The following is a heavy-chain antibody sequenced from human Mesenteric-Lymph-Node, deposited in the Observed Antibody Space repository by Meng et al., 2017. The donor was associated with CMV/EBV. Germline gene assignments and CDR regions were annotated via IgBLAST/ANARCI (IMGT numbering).Heavy chain of an antibody. J-gene: IGHJ6*02. CDR3: ARSPMVRGEDSYYYYGMDV. V-gene: IGHV4-39*07. CDR1: GGSISSSSYY. CDR2: IYHSGST. Sequence: SETLSLTCTVSGGSISSSSYYWGWIRQPPGKGLEWIGEIYHSGSTNYNPSLKSRVTISVDKSKNQFSLKLSSVTAADTAVYYCARSPMVRGEDSYYYYGMDVWGQGTTVTVSS. D-gene: IGHD3-10*01.